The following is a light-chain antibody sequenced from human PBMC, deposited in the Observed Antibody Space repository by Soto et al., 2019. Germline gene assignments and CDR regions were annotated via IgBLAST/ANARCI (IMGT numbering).Light chain of an antibody. J-gene: IGLJ1*01. CDR2: DVS. CDR1: SSDVGGYNY. Sequence: QSVLTQPASVSGSPGQSITISCTGTSSDVGGYNYVSWYQQQPGKAPKLMIYDVSNRPSGVSNRFSGSKSGNTASLTISGLQAEDEAAYYCSSYTSSSTEVFGTGTKLTVL. V-gene: IGLV2-14*01. CDR3: SSYTSSSTEV.